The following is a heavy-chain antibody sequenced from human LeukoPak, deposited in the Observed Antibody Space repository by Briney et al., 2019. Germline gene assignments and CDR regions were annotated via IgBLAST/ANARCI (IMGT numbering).Heavy chain of an antibody. D-gene: IGHD5-18*01. CDR2: IKPDGSEK. V-gene: IGHV3-7*01. CDR3: ARETPAPSYGYDY. CDR1: AFTFDNYW. J-gene: IGHJ4*02. Sequence: PGGSLRLSCAASAFTFDNYWMSWVRQAPGKGLEWVANIKPDGSEKHYVDSVEGRFTISRDNTKNSVYLQMNSLRAEDTAVYYCARETPAPSYGYDYWGQGTLVTVSS.